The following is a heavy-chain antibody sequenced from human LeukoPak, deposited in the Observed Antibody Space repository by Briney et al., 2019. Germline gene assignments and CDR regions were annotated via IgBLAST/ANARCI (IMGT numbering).Heavy chain of an antibody. V-gene: IGHV2-5*01. CDR3: AHRLTVFELELHNWFDP. CDR1: GFSLSTSGVG. J-gene: IGHJ5*02. CDR2: IYWNDDK. Sequence: SGPTLVNPTQTPTLTCTFSGFSLSTSGVGVGWIRQPPGKALEWLALIYWNDDKRYSPSLKSRLTITKDTSKNQVVLTMTNMDPVDTATYYCAHRLTVFELELHNWFDPWGQGTLVTVSS. D-gene: IGHD1-7*01.